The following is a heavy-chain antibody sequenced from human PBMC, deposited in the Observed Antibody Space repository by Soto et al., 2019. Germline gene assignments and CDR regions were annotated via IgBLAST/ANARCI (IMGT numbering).Heavy chain of an antibody. Sequence: SLRLSCAASGFTFSSYAMHWVRQAPGKGLEWVSFISYDGSNKYYADSVKGRFTISRDNSKNTLYLQMNSLRAEDTAVYYCARLNSGRTIFGVAYYGMHXWGQVTKVTVS. V-gene: IGHV3-30-3*01. J-gene: IGHJ6*02. D-gene: IGHD3-3*01. CDR2: ISYDGSNK. CDR3: ARLNSGRTIFGVAYYGMHX. CDR1: GFTFSSYA.